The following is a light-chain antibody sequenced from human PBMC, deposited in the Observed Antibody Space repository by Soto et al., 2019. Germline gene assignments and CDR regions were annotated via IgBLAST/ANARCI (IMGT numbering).Light chain of an antibody. Sequence: QTVVTQPPSASATPGQRVIISCSGSRSNIGTNSVSWYQQVPGMAPKLLIYRHDQRPSGVPDRVSGSKSGNTASLTISGLQAEDEADYYCCSYVDTDTWVFGGGTKVTVL. CDR1: RSNIGTNS. J-gene: IGLJ3*02. CDR2: RHD. CDR3: CSYVDTDTWV. V-gene: IGLV1-44*01.